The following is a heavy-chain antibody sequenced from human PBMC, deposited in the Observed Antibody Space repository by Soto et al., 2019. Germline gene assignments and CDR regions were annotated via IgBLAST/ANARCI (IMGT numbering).Heavy chain of an antibody. CDR2: IKQDGSEI. Sequence: PGGSLRLSCAASGFTLSSYWMNWVRQAPGKGLEWVANIKQDGSEIHYVDSVKGRFTISRDNAKNSLYLQMNSLRVEDTAVYYCVRAVASAGSYWGQGTLVTVSS. CDR3: VRAVASAGSY. V-gene: IGHV3-7*01. J-gene: IGHJ4*02. CDR1: GFTLSSYW. D-gene: IGHD3-10*01.